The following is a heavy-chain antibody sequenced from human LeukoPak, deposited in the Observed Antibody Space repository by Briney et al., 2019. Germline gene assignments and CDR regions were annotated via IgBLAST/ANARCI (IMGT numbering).Heavy chain of an antibody. CDR3: ARGSSGYDSSGYSNYYYYGMDV. CDR2: IYTSGST. CDR1: GGSISSGSYY. V-gene: IGHV4-61*02. D-gene: IGHD3-22*01. Sequence: SQTLSLTCTVSGGSISSGSYYWSWIRQPAGKGLEWIGRIYTSGSTNYNPSLKSRVTISVDTSKNQFSLKQSSVTAADTAVYYCARGSSGYDSSGYSNYYYYGMDVWGQGTTVTVSS. J-gene: IGHJ6*02.